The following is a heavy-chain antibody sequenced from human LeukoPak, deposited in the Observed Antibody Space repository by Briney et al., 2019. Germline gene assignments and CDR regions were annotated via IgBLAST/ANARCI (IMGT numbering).Heavy chain of an antibody. CDR1: GYTFMSHG. Sequence: ASVNVSCKAYGYTFMSHGISWVRLAPGQGLEWMGWISGYSSNTNYAQRLQGRVTMTTDTSTTTAYMELRSLRSDDTAVYYCARATGTWGHDGFDIWGQGTMVTVSS. CDR2: ISGYSSNT. D-gene: IGHD3-16*01. J-gene: IGHJ3*02. V-gene: IGHV1-18*01. CDR3: ARATGTWGHDGFDI.